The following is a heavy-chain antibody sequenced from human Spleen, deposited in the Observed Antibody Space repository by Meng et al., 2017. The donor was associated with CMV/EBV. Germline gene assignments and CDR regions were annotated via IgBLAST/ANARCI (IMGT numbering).Heavy chain of an antibody. D-gene: IGHD1-7*01. CDR2: IDSDGSTT. CDR3: AKDLTGTTGY. J-gene: IGHJ4*02. V-gene: IGHV3-74*01. Sequence: GESLKISCAASGFTFNSYWMHWVRQAPGKGLVWVSHIDSDGSTTTYADSVKGRFTISRDNSKNTLYLQMNSLRAEDTAVYYCAKDLTGTTGYWGQGTLVTVSS. CDR1: GFTFNSYW.